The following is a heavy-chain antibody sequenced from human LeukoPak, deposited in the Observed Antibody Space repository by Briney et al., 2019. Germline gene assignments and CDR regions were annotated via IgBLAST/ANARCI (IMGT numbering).Heavy chain of an antibody. J-gene: IGHJ4*02. CDR1: GFTFSSYT. D-gene: IGHD3-10*01. Sequence: GGSLRLSCAASGFTFSSYTMNWVRQAPGKGLEWVSSISSGSNYIYYADSMKGRFTISRDNAKNSLYLQMNSLRADDTAVYFCAGVARRGGDLDYWGQGTLVTVSS. CDR2: ISSGSNYI. V-gene: IGHV3-21*01. CDR3: AGVARRGGDLDY.